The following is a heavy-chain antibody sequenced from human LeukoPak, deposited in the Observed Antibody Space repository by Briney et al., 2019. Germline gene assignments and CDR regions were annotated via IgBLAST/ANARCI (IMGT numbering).Heavy chain of an antibody. CDR2: FDPEDGET. CDR3: ATGIAAAGMGYYYGMDV. CDR1: GYTLTELS. Sequence: GASGKVSCKVSGYTLTELSMHWVRQAPGKGLEWMGGFDPEDGETIYAQKFQGRVTMTEDTSTDTAYMELSSLRSEDTAVYYCATGIAAAGMGYYYGMDVWGQGTTVTVSS. J-gene: IGHJ6*02. D-gene: IGHD6-13*01. V-gene: IGHV1-24*01.